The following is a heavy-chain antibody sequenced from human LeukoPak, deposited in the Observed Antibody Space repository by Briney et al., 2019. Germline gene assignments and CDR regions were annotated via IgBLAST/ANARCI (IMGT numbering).Heavy chain of an antibody. D-gene: IGHD5-18*01. CDR1: GFTFNTYG. CDR3: AKGVGGYTIGYYFDY. J-gene: IGHJ4*02. Sequence: PGGSRRLSCAASGFTFNTYGMHWVRQAPGKGLEWVAIISYDASNKNYADPVKGRFTISRDYSKNTVYLQMNSLRAEDTAVYFCAKGVGGYTIGYYFDYWGQGTPVTVSS. V-gene: IGHV3-30*18. CDR2: ISYDASNK.